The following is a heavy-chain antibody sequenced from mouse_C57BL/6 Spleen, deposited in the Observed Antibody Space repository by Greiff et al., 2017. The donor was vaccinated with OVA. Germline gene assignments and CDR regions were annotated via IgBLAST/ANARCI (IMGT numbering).Heavy chain of an antibody. D-gene: IGHD2-1*01. V-gene: IGHV1-75*01. CDR3: ARPHLLGPAWFAY. J-gene: IGHJ3*01. CDR2: IFPGSGST. CDR1: GYTFTDYY. Sequence: VQLQQSGPELVKPGASVKISCKASGYTFTDYYINWVKQRPGQGLEWIGWIFPGSGSTYYNEKFKGKATLTVDKSSSTAYMLLSSLTSEDSAVYFCARPHLLGPAWFAYWGQGTLVTVSA.